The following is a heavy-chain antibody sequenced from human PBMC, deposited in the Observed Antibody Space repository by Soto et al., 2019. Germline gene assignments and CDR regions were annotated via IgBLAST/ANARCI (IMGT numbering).Heavy chain of an antibody. J-gene: IGHJ4*02. Sequence: EVQLLESGGGLVQPGGSLRLSCAAPGFTFTSFAMAWVRQAPGKGLEWVSGISATGGSTHYADSVKGRFTISRDNSRNTVYLQMNSLRAEDTAVYYCAKGGAYCGGDCTRAYWGQGTLVTVSS. D-gene: IGHD2-21*02. V-gene: IGHV3-23*01. CDR2: ISATGGST. CDR3: AKGGAYCGGDCTRAY. CDR1: GFTFTSFA.